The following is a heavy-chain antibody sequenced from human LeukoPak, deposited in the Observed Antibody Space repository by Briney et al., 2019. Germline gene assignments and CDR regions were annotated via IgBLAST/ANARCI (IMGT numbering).Heavy chain of an antibody. J-gene: IGHJ4*02. D-gene: IGHD3-10*01. CDR2: ISSSSSTI. CDR1: GFTFSSYS. V-gene: IGHV3-48*01. Sequence: GGSLRLSCAASGFTFSSYSMNWVRQAPGKGLEWVSYISSSSSTIYYADSVKGRFTISRDNAKNSLYLQMNNLRAEDTAIYYCAREGTDGELFEGGQGTLVTVSS. CDR3: AREGTDGELFE.